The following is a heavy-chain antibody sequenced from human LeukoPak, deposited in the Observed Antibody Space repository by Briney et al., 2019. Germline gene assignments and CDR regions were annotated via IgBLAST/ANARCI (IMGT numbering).Heavy chain of an antibody. Sequence: SETLSLTCTVSGGSISSSSYYWGWIRQPPGKGLEWIGSIYYSGSTYYNPSLKSRVTISVDTSKNQFSLKLSSVTAADTAVYYCARAPDYGDSPYFDYWGQGTLVTVSS. CDR1: GGSISSSSYY. J-gene: IGHJ4*02. V-gene: IGHV4-39*07. CDR2: IYYSGST. CDR3: ARAPDYGDSPYFDY. D-gene: IGHD4-17*01.